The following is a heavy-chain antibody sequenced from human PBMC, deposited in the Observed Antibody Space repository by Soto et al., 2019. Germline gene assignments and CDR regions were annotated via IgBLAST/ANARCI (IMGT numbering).Heavy chain of an antibody. D-gene: IGHD1-1*01. CDR2: IIPIFGTA. V-gene: IGHV1-69*06. CDR3: ARDRWTGTFIRWGERRRGGLSWFDP. J-gene: IGHJ5*02. Sequence: QVQLVQSGAEVKKPGSSVKVSCKASGGTFSSYAISWVRQAPGQGLEWMGGIIPIFGTANYAQKFQGRVTITADKSTSTDYMELSSLRSEDTAVYYCARDRWTGTFIRWGERRRGGLSWFDPWGQGTLVTVSS. CDR1: GGTFSSYA.